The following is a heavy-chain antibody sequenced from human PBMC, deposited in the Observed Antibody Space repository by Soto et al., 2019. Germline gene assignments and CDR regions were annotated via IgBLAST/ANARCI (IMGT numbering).Heavy chain of an antibody. CDR2: ITHRGST. Sequence: SETLSLTCAVSGGSFSSYYWTWIRQPPEKGLEWIGEITHRGSTNYNPSLKSRVTMSVDTSKNQFSLKVTSVTAADTAVYYCAKDIGVAVAGNYFDYWGQGTLVTVSS. D-gene: IGHD6-19*01. CDR3: AKDIGVAVAGNYFDY. CDR1: GGSFSSYY. V-gene: IGHV4-34*01. J-gene: IGHJ4*02.